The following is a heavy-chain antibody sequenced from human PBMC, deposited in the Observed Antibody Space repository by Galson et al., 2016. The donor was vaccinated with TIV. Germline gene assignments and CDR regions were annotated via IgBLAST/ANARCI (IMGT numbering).Heavy chain of an antibody. Sequence: SLRLSCAVSGFTFSSYEMNWVRQAPGKGLEWVSYISSSGAFTHYADSVKGRFTISRDNAMNSLYLQMNSLRGEDTAVYYCARNNYDFWSGDLSYGMDVWGQGTTVIVSS. D-gene: IGHD3-3*01. V-gene: IGHV3-48*03. J-gene: IGHJ6*02. CDR1: GFTFSSYE. CDR2: ISSSGAFT. CDR3: ARNNYDFWSGDLSYGMDV.